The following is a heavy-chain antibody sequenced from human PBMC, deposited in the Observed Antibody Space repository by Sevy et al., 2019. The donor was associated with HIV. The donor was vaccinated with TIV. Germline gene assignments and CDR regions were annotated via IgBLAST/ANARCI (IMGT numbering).Heavy chain of an antibody. J-gene: IGHJ4*02. CDR2: LSYDDSDE. D-gene: IGHD3-22*01. CDR1: GFIFSTSP. Sequence: GGSLRLSCAASGFIFSTSPMHWVRQAPGKGLECVAILSYDDSDENYADSVKGRFTISRDNSKNTLYLQMNSLRTEDTAVYYCAKDDLGYIEYWGQGTLVTLSS. V-gene: IGHV3-30-3*02. CDR3: AKDDLGYIEY.